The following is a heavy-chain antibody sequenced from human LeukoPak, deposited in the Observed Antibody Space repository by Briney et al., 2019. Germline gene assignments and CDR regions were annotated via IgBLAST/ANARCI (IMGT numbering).Heavy chain of an antibody. J-gene: IGHJ4*02. CDR1: GYTFTGYY. CDR2: ISDDNDNT. Sequence: GASVKVSCKASGYTFTGYYMHWVRQAPGQGLEWVGWISDDNDNTNYARKFQGRVTMTADTSTRTFYMELRSLRSDDTALYYCARGYYYESWGQGTLVTVSS. CDR3: ARGYYYES. D-gene: IGHD3-22*01. V-gene: IGHV1-18*04.